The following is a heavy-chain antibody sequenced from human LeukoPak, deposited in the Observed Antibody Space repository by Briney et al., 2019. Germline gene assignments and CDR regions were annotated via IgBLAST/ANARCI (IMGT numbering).Heavy chain of an antibody. D-gene: IGHD2-2*03. CDR1: GFPFTTYG. CDR2: IGGSGTRT. V-gene: IGHV3-23*01. Sequence: GSLRLSCSASGFPFTTYGMNWVRPAPGKGLEWVSGIGGSGTRTYYADSVKGRFTISRDNSKNTLYLQMNSLRDEDTAVYYCAKDSHWILFDDWGQGTLVTVSS. CDR3: AKDSHWILFDD. J-gene: IGHJ4*02.